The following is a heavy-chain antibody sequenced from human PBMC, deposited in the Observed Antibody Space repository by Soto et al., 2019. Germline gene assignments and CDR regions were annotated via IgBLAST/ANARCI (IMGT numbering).Heavy chain of an antibody. J-gene: IGHJ6*02. Sequence: PGGSLRLSCAASGFTFSSYAMSWVRQAPGKGLEWVSAISGSGGSTYYADSVKGRFTISRDNSKNTLYLQMNSLRAEDTAVYYCAKVGSYRSEMANRYYYYGMDVWGQGTTVTVSS. D-gene: IGHD3-10*01. CDR1: GFTFSSYA. CDR2: ISGSGGST. V-gene: IGHV3-23*01. CDR3: AKVGSYRSEMANRYYYYGMDV.